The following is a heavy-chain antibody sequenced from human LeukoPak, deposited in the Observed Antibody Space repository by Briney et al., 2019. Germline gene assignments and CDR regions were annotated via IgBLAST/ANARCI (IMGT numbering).Heavy chain of an antibody. CDR3: TRVGYIDEGIDY. J-gene: IGHJ4*02. V-gene: IGHV3-7*04. CDR1: RFTFSTYA. Sequence: PGGSLRLSCAASRFTFSTYAMSWVRQPPGKGLEWVANIKQDGSKKSYVDSVKGRFTISKDNAKNSLYLQMNSLRAEDTAIYYCTRVGYIDEGIDYWGQGTLVTVSS. CDR2: IKQDGSKK. D-gene: IGHD5-24*01.